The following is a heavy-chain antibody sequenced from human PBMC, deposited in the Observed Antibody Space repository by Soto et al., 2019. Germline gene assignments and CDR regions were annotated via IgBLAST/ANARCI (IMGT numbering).Heavy chain of an antibody. CDR3: VRLCPTNYHGSGIGWFDP. D-gene: IGHD3-10*01. Sequence: QLQLQESGPGLVKLSETLSLTCTVSGGSISTSSYSWSWIRQPPGKGLELIGTFYYSGSTYYNSSLKSRVTISVDTSKNQFSLQLSSVTAADAAVYYCVRLCPTNYHGSGIGWFDPWGQGTLVTVSS. CDR1: GGSISTSSYS. V-gene: IGHV4-39*01. J-gene: IGHJ5*02. CDR2: FYYSGST.